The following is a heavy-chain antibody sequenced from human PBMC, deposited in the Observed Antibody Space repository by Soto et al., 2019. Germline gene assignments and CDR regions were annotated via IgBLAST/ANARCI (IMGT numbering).Heavy chain of an antibody. CDR3: VRSHVDSWSFDFYGMDV. CDR1: GQTFNRYW. Sequence: DVQLAESGGGLVQPGGSLRLSCVASGQTFNRYWMNWVRQAPAKGLEWVANIKQDGSEEYYVDSVKGRFTISRDNAKKSLYLQMNSLRAEDTAMYYCVRSHVDSWSFDFYGMDVWGQGTTVIVSS. D-gene: IGHD3-3*01. V-gene: IGHV3-7*03. CDR2: IKQDGSEE. J-gene: IGHJ6*02.